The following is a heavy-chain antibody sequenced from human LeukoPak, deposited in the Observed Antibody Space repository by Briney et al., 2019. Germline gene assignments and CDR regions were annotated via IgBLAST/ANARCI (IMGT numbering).Heavy chain of an antibody. V-gene: IGHV3-15*01. D-gene: IGHD6-13*01. J-gene: IGHJ3*02. CDR3: TTSAAGFPFDAFDI. CDR2: IKSKTDGGTT. Sequence: GGSLRLSCAASEFTFNNAWMNWVRQAPGKGLEWVGRIKSKTDGGTTDYAAPVKGRFTISRDDSKNTLYLQMNSLKTEDTAVYYCTTSAAGFPFDAFDIWGQGTMVTVSS. CDR1: EFTFNNAW.